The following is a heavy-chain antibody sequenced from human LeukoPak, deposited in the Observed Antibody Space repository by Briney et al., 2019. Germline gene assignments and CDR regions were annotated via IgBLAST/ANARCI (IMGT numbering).Heavy chain of an antibody. Sequence: SETLSLTCTVSGDSISSSSYYWGWIRQPPGKGLEWIGSIYYSGSTYYNPSLKGRVTISVDTSKNQFSLKLSSVTAADTAVYYCAEGRPDYWGQGTLVTVSS. J-gene: IGHJ4*02. V-gene: IGHV4-39*07. CDR3: AEGRPDY. CDR1: GDSISSSSYY. CDR2: IYYSGST. D-gene: IGHD3-10*01.